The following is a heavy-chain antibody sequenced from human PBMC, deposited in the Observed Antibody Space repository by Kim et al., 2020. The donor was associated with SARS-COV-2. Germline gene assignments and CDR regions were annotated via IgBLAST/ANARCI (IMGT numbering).Heavy chain of an antibody. J-gene: IGHJ6*01. Sequence: GGSLRLSCVGSGFTFSRHAMSWVRQAPGKGPEWVSAVSGSGDYTYYADSVRGRFTIARDNSKNTLYLQMSSLRAEDTALFYCAKHPIQIVTHEGYGMDVWGQGTTVTVSS. CDR1: GFTFSRHA. CDR3: AKHPIQIVTHEGYGMDV. CDR2: VSGSGDYT. D-gene: IGHD2-21*01. V-gene: IGHV3-23*01.